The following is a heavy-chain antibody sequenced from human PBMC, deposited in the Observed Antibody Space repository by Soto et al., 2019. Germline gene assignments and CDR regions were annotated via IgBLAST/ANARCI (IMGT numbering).Heavy chain of an antibody. V-gene: IGHV3-21*01. CDR3: ARFGGSGSYQYYYYYMDV. D-gene: IGHD3-10*01. CDR1: GFTFSSYS. Sequence: GGSLRLSCAASGFTFSSYSMNWVRQAPGKGLEWVSSISSSSSYIYYADSVKGRFTISRDNAKDSLYLQMNSLRAEDTAVYYCARFGGSGSYQYYYYYMDVWGKGTKVTVSS. CDR2: ISSSSSYI. J-gene: IGHJ6*03.